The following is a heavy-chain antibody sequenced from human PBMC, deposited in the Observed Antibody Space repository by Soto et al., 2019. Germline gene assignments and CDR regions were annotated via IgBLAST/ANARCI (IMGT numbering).Heavy chain of an antibody. CDR1: GGSFSGYD. CDR3: ASQHYYDSSGYYVGY. D-gene: IGHD3-22*01. J-gene: IGHJ4*02. CDR2: IHYSGST. V-gene: IGHV4-34*01. Sequence: SETLSLTCAVYGGSFSGYDWGWIRQPPGKGLEWIGNIHYSGSTYYDSSLKSRVTISVDTSKNQFSLKLSSVTAADTAVYYCASQHYYDSSGYYVGYWGQGTLVTVSS.